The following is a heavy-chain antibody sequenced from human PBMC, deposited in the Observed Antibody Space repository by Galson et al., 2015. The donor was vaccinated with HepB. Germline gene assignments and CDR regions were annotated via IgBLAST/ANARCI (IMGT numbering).Heavy chain of an antibody. D-gene: IGHD1-26*01. CDR1: GFTFSSYS. V-gene: IGHV3-21*01. Sequence: SLRLSCAASGFTFSSYSMNWVRQAPGKGLEWVSSISSSSSYIYYADSVKGRFTISRDNAKNSLYLQMNSLRAEDTAVYYCAGATSLRIVGASLGVWGKGTTVTVSS. J-gene: IGHJ6*04. CDR3: AGATSLRIVGASLGV. CDR2: ISSSSSYI.